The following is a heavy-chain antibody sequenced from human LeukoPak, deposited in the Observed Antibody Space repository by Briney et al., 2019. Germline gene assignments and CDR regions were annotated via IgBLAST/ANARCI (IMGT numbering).Heavy chain of an antibody. J-gene: IGHJ4*02. CDR3: ARNPVVPAAIRTEDYFDY. CDR1: GGTFSSYA. D-gene: IGHD2-2*02. V-gene: IGHV1-69*04. Sequence: SVKVSCKASGGTFSSYAISWVRQAPGQGLEWMGRIIPILGIANYAQKFQGRVTITADKSTSTAYIELSSLRSEDTAVYYCARNPVVPAAIRTEDYFDYWGQGTLVTVSS. CDR2: IIPILGIA.